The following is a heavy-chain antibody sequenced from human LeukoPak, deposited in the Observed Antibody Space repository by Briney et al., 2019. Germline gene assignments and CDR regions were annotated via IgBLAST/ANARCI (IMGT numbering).Heavy chain of an antibody. D-gene: IGHD1-26*01. J-gene: IGHJ4*02. CDR3: SRESGPFCPFGY. Sequence: GSLRLSCAASGFTFRTYEMNWVRQPPGQGLEWIGEISLAGQTNYNPSLNGRVTMSLDKSSNQLSLHLTSVTAADTATYYCSRESGPFCPFGYWGQGTLVIVSS. CDR2: ISLAGQT. V-gene: IGHV4-4*02. CDR1: GFTFRTYEM.